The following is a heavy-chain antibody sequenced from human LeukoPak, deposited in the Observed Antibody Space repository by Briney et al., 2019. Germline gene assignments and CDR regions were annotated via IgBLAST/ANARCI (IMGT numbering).Heavy chain of an antibody. CDR1: GGSISSGSYY. CDR3: ARAPDYVGWYFDL. J-gene: IGHJ2*01. CDR2: IYTSGST. D-gene: IGHD4-23*01. V-gene: IGHV4-61*02. Sequence: KPSETLSLTCTVSGGSISSGSYYWSWIRQPAGKGLEWIGRIYTSGSTNYNPSLRSRVTISVDTSKNQFSLKLYSVTAADTAVYYCARAPDYVGWYFDLWGRGTLVTVSS.